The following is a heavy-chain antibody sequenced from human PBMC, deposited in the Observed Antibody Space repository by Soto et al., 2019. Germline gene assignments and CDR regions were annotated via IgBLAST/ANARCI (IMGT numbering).Heavy chain of an antibody. V-gene: IGHV3-21*01. CDR3: ARAYSGYDTLNDY. Sequence: EVQLVESGGGLVKPGGSLRLSCAASGFTFSSYSMNWVRQAPGKGLEWVSSISSSSSYIYYADSVKGRFTISRDNAKNSLYLRMNSLRAEDTAVYYCARAYSGYDTLNDYWGQGTLVTVSS. CDR1: GFTFSSYS. D-gene: IGHD5-12*01. J-gene: IGHJ4*02. CDR2: ISSSSSYI.